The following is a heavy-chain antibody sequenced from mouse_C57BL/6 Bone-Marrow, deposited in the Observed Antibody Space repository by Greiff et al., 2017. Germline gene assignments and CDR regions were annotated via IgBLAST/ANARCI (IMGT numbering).Heavy chain of an antibody. CDR1: GFTFSSYA. Sequence: VQLKESGGGLVKPGGSLKLSCAASGFTFSSYAMSWVRQTPEKRLEWVATISDGGSYTYYPDNVKGRFTISRDNAKNNLYLQMSHLKSEDTAMYYCARVTSFAYWGQGTLVTVSA. CDR3: ARVTSFAY. V-gene: IGHV5-4*01. CDR2: ISDGGSYT. J-gene: IGHJ3*01. D-gene: IGHD2-1*01.